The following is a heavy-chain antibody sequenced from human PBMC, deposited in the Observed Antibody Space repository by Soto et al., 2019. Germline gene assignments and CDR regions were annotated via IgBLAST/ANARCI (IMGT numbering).Heavy chain of an antibody. D-gene: IGHD3-22*01. CDR1: GFTFSNYG. CDR3: ARDDDTLSNVLDM. CDR2: IWNDGSNE. Sequence: QVQLVESGGGVVQPGRSLRLSCAASGFTFSNYGMHWVRQAPGKGPEWVAVIWNDGSNENYADSVKGRFTISRDNSKNTLYLQMNSLRAEDTALYYCARDDDTLSNVLDMWGQGTLVTASS. V-gene: IGHV3-33*01. J-gene: IGHJ4*03.